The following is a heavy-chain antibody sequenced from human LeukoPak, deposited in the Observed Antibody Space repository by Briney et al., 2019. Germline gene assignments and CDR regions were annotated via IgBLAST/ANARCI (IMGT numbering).Heavy chain of an antibody. CDR1: GFTFDDYA. CDR3: AKGLPYYYGSGSYGDHYYYGMDV. V-gene: IGHV3-9*01. CDR2: ISWNSGSI. J-gene: IGHJ6*02. Sequence: SLRLSCAASGFTFDDYAMHRVRQAPGKDLEWVSGISWNSGSIGYADSVKGRFTIPRDNAKNSLYLQMNSLRAEDTALYYCAKGLPYYYGSGSYGDHYYYGMDVWGQGTTVTVSS. D-gene: IGHD3-10*01.